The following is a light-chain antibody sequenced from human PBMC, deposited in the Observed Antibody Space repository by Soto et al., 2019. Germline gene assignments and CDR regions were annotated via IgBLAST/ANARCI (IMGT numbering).Light chain of an antibody. CDR2: AAS. CDR3: QQLDSYLP. CDR1: QGIDTY. J-gene: IGKJ5*01. Sequence: IQLTKYTSSLSASVGDRVTITCRTSQGIDTYLAWYQQKPGRAPKLLINAASILQNGVPSRFSGSGSGTDFTLTISSLQPEDVATYYCQQLDSYLPFGQGTRLEIK. V-gene: IGKV1-9*01.